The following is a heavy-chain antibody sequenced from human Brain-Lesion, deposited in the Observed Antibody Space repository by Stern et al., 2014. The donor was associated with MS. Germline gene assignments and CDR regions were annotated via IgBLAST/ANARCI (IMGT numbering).Heavy chain of an antibody. CDR1: GFNFSRYW. V-gene: IGHV3-74*02. J-gene: IGHJ4*02. CDR3: ARGVGDY. Sequence: EVQLVESGGGLVQRGGSLRLSCAASGFNFSRYWIHWVRQFPEKGLFWVSQINRDGSDTSYADSVKGRFSISRDNIRNMLYLRMTSLRAEDTAVYYCARGVGDYWGQGARVTVSS. D-gene: IGHD3-16*01. CDR2: INRDGSDT.